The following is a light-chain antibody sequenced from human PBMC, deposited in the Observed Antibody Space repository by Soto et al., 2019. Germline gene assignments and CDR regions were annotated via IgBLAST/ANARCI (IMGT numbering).Light chain of an antibody. J-gene: IGLJ1*01. CDR1: SSDGGNYNY. CDR3: TSPTPGSRYV. Sequence: QSVLTQPASVSGSPGQSITISCTGTSSDGGNYNYASCYQQYPGRVPKLLIYVVRNRASGVSNRLSGSKSGNTASLTISGLQAEDEADYCCTSPTPGSRYVFGTGTKVTV. CDR2: VVR. V-gene: IGLV2-14*01.